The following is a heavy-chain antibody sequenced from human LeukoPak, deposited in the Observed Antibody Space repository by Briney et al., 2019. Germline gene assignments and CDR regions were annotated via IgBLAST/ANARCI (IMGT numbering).Heavy chain of an antibody. CDR3: ARGAYPYDSSGYFRGNLHAFDI. J-gene: IGHJ3*02. CDR2: IIPIFGTA. Sequence: SVKVSCKASGGTFSSYAISWVRQAPGQGLEWMGGIIPIFGTANYAQKFQGRVTITADESTSTAYMELSSLRSEDTAVYYCARGAYPYDSSGYFRGNLHAFDIWGQGTMVTVSS. CDR1: GGTFSSYA. V-gene: IGHV1-69*01. D-gene: IGHD3-22*01.